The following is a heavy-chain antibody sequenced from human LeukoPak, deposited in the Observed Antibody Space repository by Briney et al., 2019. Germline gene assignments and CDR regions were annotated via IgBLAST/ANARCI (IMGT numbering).Heavy chain of an antibody. J-gene: IGHJ5*02. D-gene: IGHD3-22*01. CDR2: ISSNGGST. CDR3: AASSGYYGWFDP. V-gene: IGHV3-64*01. Sequence: GGSLRLSCAASGFTFSSYAMHWVRQAPGKGLEYVSAISSNGGSTYYANSVKGRFTISRDNSKNTLYLQMGSLRAEDMAVYYCAASSGYYGWFDPWGQGTLVTVSS. CDR1: GFTFSSYA.